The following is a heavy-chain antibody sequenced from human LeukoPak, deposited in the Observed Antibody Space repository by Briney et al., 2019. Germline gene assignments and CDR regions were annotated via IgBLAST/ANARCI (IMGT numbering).Heavy chain of an antibody. J-gene: IGHJ4*02. D-gene: IGHD1-1*01. CDR2: ININGGDT. Sequence: GGSLRLSCAASGFTFSSYWMHWVRQAPGEGLVWVSRININGGDTYYADSVKGRFTISRDNAKNTLYLQMDSLRAEDTAVYFCARSSGTIVFDYWGQGTLVTVSS. CDR1: GFTFSSYW. CDR3: ARSSGTIVFDY. V-gene: IGHV3-74*01.